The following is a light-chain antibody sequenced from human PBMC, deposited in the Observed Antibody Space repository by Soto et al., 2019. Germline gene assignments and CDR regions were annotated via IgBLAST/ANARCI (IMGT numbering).Light chain of an antibody. CDR2: EVS. Sequence: QSVLPQPASVSGSPGQSITISCTGTSSDVGGYDYVSCYQLHPGKAPKLMVFEVSNRPSGVSYRFSGSKSGNTASLTISGLQSEDEADYYCNSYTTSNTFVFGSGTKATVL. CDR1: SSDVGGYDY. CDR3: NSYTTSNTFV. J-gene: IGLJ1*01. V-gene: IGLV2-14*01.